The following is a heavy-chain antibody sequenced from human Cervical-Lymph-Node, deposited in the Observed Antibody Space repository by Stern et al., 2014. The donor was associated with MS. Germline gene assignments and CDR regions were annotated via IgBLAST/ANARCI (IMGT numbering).Heavy chain of an antibody. Sequence: VQLVESGGGVVQPGRSLRLSCAASGFTFSSYAMHWVRQAPGKGLEWVAVISYDGSNKYYADSVKGRFTISRDNSKNTLYLQMNSLRAEDTAVYYCARDLWVLVAVAGPIDYWGQGTLVTVSS. CDR2: ISYDGSNK. D-gene: IGHD6-19*01. J-gene: IGHJ4*02. CDR1: GFTFSSYA. CDR3: ARDLWVLVAVAGPIDY. V-gene: IGHV3-30*01.